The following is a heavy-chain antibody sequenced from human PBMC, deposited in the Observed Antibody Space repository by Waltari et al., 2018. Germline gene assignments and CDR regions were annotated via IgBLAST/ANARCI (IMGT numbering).Heavy chain of an antibody. D-gene: IGHD5-12*01. CDR3: ARHTEMATRYYFDY. Sequence: QVQLQESGPGLVKPSETLSLTCAVSGYSISSGYYWGWIRPPPGQGLEWIGSIYHSGSTYYNPSLKSRVTISVDTSKNQFSLKLSSVTAADTAVYYCARHTEMATRYYFDYWGQGTLVTVSS. V-gene: IGHV4-38-2*01. J-gene: IGHJ4*02. CDR2: IYHSGST. CDR1: GYSISSGYY.